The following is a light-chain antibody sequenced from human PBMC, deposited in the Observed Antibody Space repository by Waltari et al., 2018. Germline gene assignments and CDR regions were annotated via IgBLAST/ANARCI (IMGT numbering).Light chain of an antibody. V-gene: IGKV1-39*01. Sequence: DIQMTQSPSSLSASVGDGVTITCRASQNINIYFNWYHQKPEKAPKLLINAVSSLQGGVPTRFSGSGSGTEFTLTIRGLQPEDFGTYYCQQTHSTPPTFGQGTKVEIK. CDR2: AVS. CDR3: QQTHSTPPT. J-gene: IGKJ1*01. CDR1: QNINIY.